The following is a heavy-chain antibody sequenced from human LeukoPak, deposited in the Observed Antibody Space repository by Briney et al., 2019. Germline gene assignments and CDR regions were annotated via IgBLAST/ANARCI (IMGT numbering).Heavy chain of an antibody. J-gene: IGHJ6*02. CDR1: GGSISRGTYH. CDR3: ARDPTGYSYGYYYYGMDV. Sequence: SETLSLTCTVSGGSISRGTYHWSWIRQPPGKGLECIGTIYYSGSTYYNPSLKSRVTISLETSKNQFSLKLSSVTAADTAVYYCARDPTGYSYGYYYYGMDVWGQGTTVTVSS. V-gene: IGHV4-39*02. CDR2: IYYSGST. D-gene: IGHD5-18*01.